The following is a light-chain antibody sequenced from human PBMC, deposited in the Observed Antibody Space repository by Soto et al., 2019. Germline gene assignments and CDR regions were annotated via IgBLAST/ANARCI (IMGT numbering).Light chain of an antibody. CDR1: SSNIGAGYD. CDR3: QSYDSSLSVV. CDR2: GNS. J-gene: IGLJ2*01. Sequence: QSVLTQPPSVSGAPGQRVTISCTGSSSNIGAGYDVHWYQQLPGPAPKLLIYGNSNRPSGVPDRFSGSKSGTSASQAITGLQAEDEADYYCQSYDSSLSVVFGGGTKLTVL. V-gene: IGLV1-40*01.